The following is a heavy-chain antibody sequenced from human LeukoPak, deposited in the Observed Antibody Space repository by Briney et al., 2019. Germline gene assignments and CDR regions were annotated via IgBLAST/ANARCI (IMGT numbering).Heavy chain of an antibody. CDR1: GYTFTSYG. CDR3: ARDQGHDYGGNGYDY. Sequence: ASVKVSCKASGYTFTSYGISWVRQAPGQGLEWVGWISAYNGNTNYAQKLQGRVTMTTDTSTSTAYMELRSLRSDDTAVYYCARDQGHDYGGNGYDYWGQGTLVTVSS. J-gene: IGHJ4*02. CDR2: ISAYNGNT. D-gene: IGHD4-23*01. V-gene: IGHV1-18*01.